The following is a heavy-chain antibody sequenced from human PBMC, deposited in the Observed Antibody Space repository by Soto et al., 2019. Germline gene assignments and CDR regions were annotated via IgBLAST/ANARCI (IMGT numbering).Heavy chain of an antibody. D-gene: IGHD6-13*01. V-gene: IGHV5-51*01. CDR1: GYSFTSYW. Sequence: GESLKISCKGSGYSFTSYWIGWVRQMPGKGLEWMGIIYPGDSDTRYSPSFQGQVTISADKSISTAYLQWSSLKASDTAMYYCGRHVPRQQLPSQFAPWGRGTWVTASS. CDR3: GRHVPRQQLPSQFAP. J-gene: IGHJ5*02. CDR2: IYPGDSDT.